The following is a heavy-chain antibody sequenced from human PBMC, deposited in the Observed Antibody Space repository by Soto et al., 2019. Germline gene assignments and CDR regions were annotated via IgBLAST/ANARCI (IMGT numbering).Heavy chain of an antibody. Sequence: EVQLLEFGGGLVQPGGSLRLSCAASGFTFGSYGMSWVRQAPGKGLEWVSGIRGSGESTYYADSVKGRFTISRDNSKNTLYLQMNSLRAEDKAVYYCATPNRWHMLRGDPFDYWGQGPLVPVSS. CDR2: IRGSGEST. D-gene: IGHD3-10*01. CDR1: GFTFGSYG. CDR3: ATPNRWHMLRGDPFDY. V-gene: IGHV3-23*01. J-gene: IGHJ4*02.